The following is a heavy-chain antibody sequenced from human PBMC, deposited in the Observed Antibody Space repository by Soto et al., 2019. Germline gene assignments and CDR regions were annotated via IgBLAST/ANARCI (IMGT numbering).Heavy chain of an antibody. J-gene: IGHJ6*02. Sequence: EVQVEESGGGLVKPGGSLRLSCVASGFTFSNAWMTWVRQVPGKGLKWVGRIKSKSDGGAIDYAAPVKGRFVLSRDDSENIVYLQMNSLKTEDTAVYYCATGIVRAMSLGMDVWGQGTTVIVSS. CDR2: IKSKSDGGAI. CDR3: ATGIVRAMSLGMDV. CDR1: GFTFSNAW. D-gene: IGHD2-2*01. V-gene: IGHV3-15*01.